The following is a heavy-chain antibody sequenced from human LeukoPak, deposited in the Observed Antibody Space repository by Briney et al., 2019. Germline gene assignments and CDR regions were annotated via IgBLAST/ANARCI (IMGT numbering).Heavy chain of an antibody. CDR3: ARGVVKGGGCSGGSCYYYKTLNYYYYMDD. CDR2: INHSGST. CDR1: GGSISSGSYY. D-gene: IGHD2-15*01. Sequence: SQTLSLTCTVSGGSISSGSYYWSWIRQPPGKGLEWIGEINHSGSTNYNPSLKSRVTISVDTSKNQFSLKLSSVTAADTAVYYCARGVVKGGGCSGGSCYYYKTLNYYYYMDDWGKGTTVTVSS. V-gene: IGHV4-39*07. J-gene: IGHJ6*03.